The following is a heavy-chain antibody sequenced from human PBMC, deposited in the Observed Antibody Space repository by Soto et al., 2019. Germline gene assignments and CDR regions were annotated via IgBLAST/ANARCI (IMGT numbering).Heavy chain of an antibody. CDR3: ARDLYYYDSSGSGVRVRYFDY. CDR1: GGSISSYY. CDR2: IYYSGST. Sequence: SETLSLTCTVSGGSISSYYWSWIRQPPGKGLEWIGYIYYSGSTNYNPSLKSRVTISVDTSKNQFSLKLSSVTAADTAVYYCARDLYYYDSSGSGVRVRYFDYWGQGTLVTVSS. V-gene: IGHV4-59*01. J-gene: IGHJ4*02. D-gene: IGHD3-22*01.